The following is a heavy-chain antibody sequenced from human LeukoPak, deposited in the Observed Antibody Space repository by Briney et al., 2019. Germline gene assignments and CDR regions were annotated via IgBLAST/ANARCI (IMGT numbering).Heavy chain of an antibody. Sequence: GGSLRLSCAASGFTFSSFGMNWVRQAPAKGLEWVTFIRYDGIAIQYADSVKGRFTISRDNAKNSLYLQMNSLRAEDTAVYYCAREGALTVTKDAFDIWGQGTMVTVSS. CDR2: IRYDGIAI. CDR1: GFTFSSFG. CDR3: AREGALTVTKDAFDI. V-gene: IGHV3-30*02. J-gene: IGHJ3*02. D-gene: IGHD4-17*01.